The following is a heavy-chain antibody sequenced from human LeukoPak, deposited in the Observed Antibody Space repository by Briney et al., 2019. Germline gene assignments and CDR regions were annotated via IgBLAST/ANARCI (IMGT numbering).Heavy chain of an antibody. CDR1: GYTFTSYG. Sequence: ASVKVSRKASGYTFTSYGISWVRQAPGQGLEWMGWISAYNGNTNYAQKLQGRVTMTTDTSTSTAYMELRSLRSDDTAVYYCAREAVVPAATGFDYWGQGTLVTVSS. CDR2: ISAYNGNT. J-gene: IGHJ4*02. CDR3: AREAVVPAATGFDY. V-gene: IGHV1-18*01. D-gene: IGHD2-2*01.